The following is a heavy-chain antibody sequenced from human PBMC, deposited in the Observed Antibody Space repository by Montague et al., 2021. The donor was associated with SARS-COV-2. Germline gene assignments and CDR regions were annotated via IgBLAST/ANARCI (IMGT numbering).Heavy chain of an antibody. CDR3: ASSGITLTGLDAFDI. CDR1: GDGVSSKSVA. Sequence: CAISGDGVSSKSVAWNWIRQSPSRGLEWLGRTYYRSKWDSDYAEXVKRRLVITPDTSKNQVSLQLNSVIPEDTVVYFCASSGITLTGLDAFDIWGQGTMVTVSS. D-gene: IGHD3-9*01. J-gene: IGHJ3*02. CDR2: TYYRSKWDS. V-gene: IGHV6-1*01.